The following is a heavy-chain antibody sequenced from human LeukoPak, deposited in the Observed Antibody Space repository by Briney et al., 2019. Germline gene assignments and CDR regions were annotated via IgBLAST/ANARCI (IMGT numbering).Heavy chain of an antibody. CDR2: INPSGGST. Sequence: ASVKVSCKASGYTFTSYYMHWVRQAPGQGLEWMGIINPSGGSTSYAQKFQGRVTMTRGTSTSTVYMELSSLRSEDTAVYYCARDLNRYFDWSYTFDPWGQGTLVTVSS. CDR1: GYTFTSYY. D-gene: IGHD3-9*01. CDR3: ARDLNRYFDWSYTFDP. J-gene: IGHJ5*02. V-gene: IGHV1-46*01.